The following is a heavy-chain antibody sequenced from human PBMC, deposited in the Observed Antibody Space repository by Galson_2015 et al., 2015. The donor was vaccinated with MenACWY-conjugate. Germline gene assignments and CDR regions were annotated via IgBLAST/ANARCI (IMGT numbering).Heavy chain of an antibody. V-gene: IGHV3-48*02. D-gene: IGHD3-10*01. CDR3: ARGQWFGKLLTYDLEY. Sequence: SLRLSCAASGFTFSDYPMNWVRQAPGKGLEWVSYISITSSTIYYADSVRGRFTISRDNAKKTLYLQMNSLRDEDTAVYYCARGQWFGKLLTYDLEYWGHGTTVTVSS. CDR2: ISITSSTI. J-gene: IGHJ4*01. CDR1: GFTFSDYP.